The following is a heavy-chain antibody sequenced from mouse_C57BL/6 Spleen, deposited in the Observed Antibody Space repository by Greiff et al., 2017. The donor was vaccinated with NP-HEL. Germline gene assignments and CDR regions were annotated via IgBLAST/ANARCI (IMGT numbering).Heavy chain of an antibody. V-gene: IGHV5-9*01. D-gene: IGHD2-1*01. CDR3: ARRSGNSHWYFDV. Sequence: EVQLVESGGGLVKPGGSLKLSCAASGFTFSSYTMSWVRQTPEKRLEWVATISGGGGNTYYPDSVKGRFTISRDNAKNTLYLQMSSLRSEDTALYYCARRSGNSHWYFDVWGTGTTVTVSS. J-gene: IGHJ1*03. CDR2: ISGGGGNT. CDR1: GFTFSSYT.